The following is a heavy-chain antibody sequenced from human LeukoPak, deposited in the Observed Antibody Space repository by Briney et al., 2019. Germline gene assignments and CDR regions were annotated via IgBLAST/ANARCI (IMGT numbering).Heavy chain of an antibody. CDR1: GGSFTNYY. CDR3: ARHDDIAVFRNGMDV. V-gene: IGHV4-59*08. CDR2: RYYSVNT. D-gene: IGHD6-19*01. J-gene: IGHJ6*02. Sequence: PSETLSLTCTVSGGSFTNYYWSWIRLPPGKGLEWIGYRYYSVNTIYSPSLKSRVTMSLDTSKNQFFLTLSSVTAADTAIYYCARHDDIAVFRNGMDVWGPGTTVTVSS.